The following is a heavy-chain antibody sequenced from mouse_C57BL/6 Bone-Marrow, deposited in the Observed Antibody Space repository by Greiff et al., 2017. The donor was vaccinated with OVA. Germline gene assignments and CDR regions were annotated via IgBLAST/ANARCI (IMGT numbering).Heavy chain of an antibody. Sequence: QVQLKQPGAELVMPGASVKLSCKASGYTFTSYWMHWVKQRPGQGLEWIGEIDPSDSYTNYNQKFQGKSTLTVEKSSSTAYMQLSSLTSEDSAVYYCAREGFITTVVAPFDYWGQGTTLTVSS. CDR3: AREGFITTVVAPFDY. J-gene: IGHJ2*01. CDR2: IDPSDSYT. V-gene: IGHV1-69*01. D-gene: IGHD1-1*01. CDR1: GYTFTSYW.